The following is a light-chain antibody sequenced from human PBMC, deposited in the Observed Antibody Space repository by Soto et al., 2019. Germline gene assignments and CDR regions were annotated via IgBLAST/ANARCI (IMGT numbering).Light chain of an antibody. CDR1: QSLLHSNGNND. V-gene: IGKV2-28*01. CDR2: LAS. Sequence: DIVMTQTPLSSPVTLGQPASISCRSSQSLLHSNGNNDLDWYLQKPGQAPKRRIYLASNRASGVPERFSGSGSGTDFTLKISRVEAEDVGVYYCMQALQTPTFGPGTKVDNK. J-gene: IGKJ3*01. CDR3: MQALQTPT.